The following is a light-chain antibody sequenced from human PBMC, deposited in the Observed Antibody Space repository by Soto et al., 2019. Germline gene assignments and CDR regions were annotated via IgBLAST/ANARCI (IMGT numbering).Light chain of an antibody. J-gene: IGLJ3*02. CDR3: AAWDDSLNGRGV. CDR1: TSNIGNNV. V-gene: IGLV1-44*01. CDR2: TNH. Sequence: QSVLTQPPSASGTPGQRVTISCSGSTSNIGNNVVNWYQQRPGTAPKLLISTNHQRPSGVPDRFSGSKAGTSASLTITGLQSDDEADYYCAAWDDSLNGRGVFGGGTQLTVL.